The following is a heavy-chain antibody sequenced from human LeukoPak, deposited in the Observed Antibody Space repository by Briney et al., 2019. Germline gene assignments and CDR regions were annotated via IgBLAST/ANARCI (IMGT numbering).Heavy chain of an antibody. J-gene: IGHJ3*02. Sequence: PGGSLRLSCAASGFTFSSYWMHWVRQAPGKGLVWVSRINSDGSSTSYADSVKGRFTISRDNAKNTLYLQMNSLRAEDTAVYYCARDNGVAARPGAGYDAFDIWGQGTMVTVSS. V-gene: IGHV3-74*01. CDR2: INSDGSST. CDR1: GFTFSSYW. D-gene: IGHD6-6*01. CDR3: ARDNGVAARPGAGYDAFDI.